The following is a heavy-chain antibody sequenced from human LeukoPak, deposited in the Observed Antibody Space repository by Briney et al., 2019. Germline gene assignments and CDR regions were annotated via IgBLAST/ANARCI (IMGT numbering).Heavy chain of an antibody. V-gene: IGHV5-51*01. D-gene: IGHD3-22*01. CDR2: IYPGDSDT. CDR3: ARPRYYDSSGYEGVAFDI. Sequence: GESLKISCKGSGYSFTNYWIGWVRQMPGKGLEWMGIIYPGDSDTRYSPSFQGQVTISADKSISTAYLQWSSLKASDTAMYYCARPRYYDSSGYEGVAFDIWGQGTMVTVSS. CDR1: GYSFTNYW. J-gene: IGHJ3*02.